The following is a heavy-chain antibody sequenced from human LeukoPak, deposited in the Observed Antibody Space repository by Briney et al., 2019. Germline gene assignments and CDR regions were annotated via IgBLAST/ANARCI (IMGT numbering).Heavy chain of an antibody. J-gene: IGHJ4*02. D-gene: IGHD3-3*01. CDR2: INPNSGGT. CDR3: ARKGSAYYDFGSGFSPFDY. V-gene: IGHV1-2*02. CDR1: GYTFTGYY. Sequence: ASVKVSCKASGYTFTGYYMHWVRQAPGQGLEWMGWINPNSGGTNYAQKFQGRVTMTRDTSISTAYMELSRLRSDDTAVYYCARKGSAYYDFGSGFSPFDYWGQGTLVTVSS.